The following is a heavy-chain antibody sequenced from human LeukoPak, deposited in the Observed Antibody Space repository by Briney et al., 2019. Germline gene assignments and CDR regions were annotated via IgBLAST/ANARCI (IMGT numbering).Heavy chain of an antibody. CDR1: GYTFTNYY. Sequence: ASVKVSCKASGYTFTNYYVHWVRQAPGQGLEWMGWKNPNSGNTGYAQKFQGRVTMTRNTSISTAYMELSSLRSEDTAVYYCAIINYYDSSGYYPEIDYWGQGTLVTVSS. D-gene: IGHD3-22*01. CDR2: KNPNSGNT. J-gene: IGHJ4*02. CDR3: AIINYYDSSGYYPEIDY. V-gene: IGHV1-8*02.